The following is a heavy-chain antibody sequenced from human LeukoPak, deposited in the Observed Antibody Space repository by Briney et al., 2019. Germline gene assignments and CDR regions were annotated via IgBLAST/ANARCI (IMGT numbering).Heavy chain of an antibody. CDR1: GFTFSSSA. V-gene: IGHV3-30-3*01. Sequence: GGSPRLSCAASGFTFSSSAMHWVRQAPDKGLEWVAVILYDGSNKYYADSVKGRFTISRDNSKNTLYLQMNSLRADDTAVYYCARDRDSSGWYEGFDYWGQGTLVTVSS. CDR2: ILYDGSNK. CDR3: ARDRDSSGWYEGFDY. J-gene: IGHJ4*02. D-gene: IGHD6-19*01.